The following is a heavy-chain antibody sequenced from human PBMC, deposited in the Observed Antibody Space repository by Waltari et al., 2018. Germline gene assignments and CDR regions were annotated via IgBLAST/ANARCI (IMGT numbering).Heavy chain of an antibody. CDR3: ASALEDIVVVVAGRYYGMDV. D-gene: IGHD2-15*01. V-gene: IGHV1-69*13. Sequence: QVQLVQSGAEVKKPGSSVKVSCKASGGTFSSYAISWVRQAPGQGLEWMGGSIPTFGTANYAQKCQGRGTITADESTSTADMELSSLRAEDTAVYYCASALEDIVVVVAGRYYGMDVWGQGTTVTVSS. J-gene: IGHJ6*02. CDR1: GGTFSSYA. CDR2: SIPTFGTA.